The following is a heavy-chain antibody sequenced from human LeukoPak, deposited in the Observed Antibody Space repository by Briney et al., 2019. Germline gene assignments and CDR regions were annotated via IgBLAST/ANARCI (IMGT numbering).Heavy chain of an antibody. CDR2: ISSSSSYT. J-gene: IGHJ4*02. Sequence: GGSLRLSCAASGFTFSDYYMSWIRQAPGKGLEGISHISSSSSYTNYSDSVKGRFTISRDNAKNSLHLQMSSLRAEDTAVYYCARDSGNYYDYWGQGTLVTVSS. V-gene: IGHV3-11*05. CDR1: GFTFSDYY. D-gene: IGHD1-26*01. CDR3: ARDSGNYYDY.